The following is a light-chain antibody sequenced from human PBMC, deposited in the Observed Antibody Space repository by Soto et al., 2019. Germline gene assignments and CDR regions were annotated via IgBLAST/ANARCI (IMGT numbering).Light chain of an antibody. V-gene: IGLV2-14*03. Sequence: QSALTQPASVSGSPGQSITISRTGTSSDVGGYNYVSWYQHHPGKAPKLMIFDVSKRPSGVSNRFSGSKSGNTASLTISGLQPEDEADYYCSSYTTSNTRQIVFGTGTKVTVL. CDR2: DVS. CDR3: SSYTTSNTRQIV. J-gene: IGLJ1*01. CDR1: SSDVGGYNY.